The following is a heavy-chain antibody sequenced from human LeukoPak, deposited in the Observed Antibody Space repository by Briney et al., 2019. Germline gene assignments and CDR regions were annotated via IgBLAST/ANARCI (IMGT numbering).Heavy chain of an antibody. J-gene: IGHJ4*02. CDR1: GFTFSSYW. Sequence: GGSLRLSCAASGFTFSSYWMSWVRQAPGKGLEWVANIKQDGSEKYYVDSVKGRFTISRDNAKNSLYLRMNSLRAEDTAVYYCARRGYCSSTSCRVFDYWGQGTLVTVSS. V-gene: IGHV3-7*01. D-gene: IGHD2-2*01. CDR2: IKQDGSEK. CDR3: ARRGYCSSTSCRVFDY.